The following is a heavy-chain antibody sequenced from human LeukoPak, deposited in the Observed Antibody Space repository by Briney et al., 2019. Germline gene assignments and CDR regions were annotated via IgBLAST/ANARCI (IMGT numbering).Heavy chain of an antibody. CDR3: ANRGSYAFDL. CDR2: ISSSGGST. CDR1: GFTISSYA. D-gene: IGHD3-10*01. Sequence: GGSLRLSCAASGFTISSYAMTWVRQAPGKGLEWVSVISSSGGSTYYADSVKGRFTISRDNSKNTLYLQMNSLRAEDTAVYYRANRGSYAFDLWGQGTMVTVSS. J-gene: IGHJ3*01. V-gene: IGHV3-23*01.